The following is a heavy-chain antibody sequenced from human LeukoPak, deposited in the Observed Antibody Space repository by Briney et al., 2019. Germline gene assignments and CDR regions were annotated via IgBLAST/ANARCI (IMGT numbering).Heavy chain of an antibody. CDR1: GFTFRSYG. D-gene: IGHD3-10*01. J-gene: IGHJ6*02. V-gene: IGHV3-30*18. CDR3: AKDPMVRGLREDV. CDR2: IAYDGSNQ. Sequence: GGSLRLSCTASGFTFRSYGMHWVRQAPGKGLEWVAVIAYDGSNQYYADSVKGRFTISRDNSQNTLYLQMNSLRAEDTAVYYCAKDPMVRGLREDVWGQGTTVTVSS.